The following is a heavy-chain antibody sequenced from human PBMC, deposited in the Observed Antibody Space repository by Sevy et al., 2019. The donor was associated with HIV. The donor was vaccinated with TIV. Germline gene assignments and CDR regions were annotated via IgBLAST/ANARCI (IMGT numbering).Heavy chain of an antibody. J-gene: IGHJ5*02. V-gene: IGHV4-38-2*02. CDR2: IYHSGST. CDR1: GYSISSGYY. D-gene: IGHD6-19*01. Sequence: SETLSVTCAVSGYSISSGYYWGWIRQPPGKGLEWIGSIYHSGSTYYNPSLKSRVTISVDTSKNQFSLKLSSVTAADTAVYYCARDDSSGWTDNWFDPRGQGTLVTVSS. CDR3: ARDDSSGWTDNWFDP.